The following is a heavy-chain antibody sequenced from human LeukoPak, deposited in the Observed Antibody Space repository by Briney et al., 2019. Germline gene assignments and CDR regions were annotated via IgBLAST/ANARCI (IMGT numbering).Heavy chain of an antibody. CDR2: IKQDGSEK. CDR1: GFTFSSYW. Sequence: GGSLRLSCAASGFTFSSYWMSWVRQAPGKGLEWVANIKQDGSEKYYVDSVKGRFTISRDNAKNSLYLQMNSLRAEDTAVYYCARVSTMILANAFDIWGQGTMVTVSS. V-gene: IGHV3-7*01. D-gene: IGHD3-22*01. CDR3: ARVSTMILANAFDI. J-gene: IGHJ3*02.